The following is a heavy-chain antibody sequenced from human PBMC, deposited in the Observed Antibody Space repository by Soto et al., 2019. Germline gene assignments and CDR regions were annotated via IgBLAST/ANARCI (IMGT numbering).Heavy chain of an antibody. Sequence: GESLKISCKGSGYNFAGYWIAWVRQMPGKGLESMGIIYPSDSDTRYRPSFQGQVTISADKSISSAYLQWSSLRASDTAMYYCARGGVSTRTLDYWGQGTPVTVS. D-gene: IGHD3-3*01. CDR3: ARGGVSTRTLDY. J-gene: IGHJ4*02. CDR1: GYNFAGYW. CDR2: IYPSDSDT. V-gene: IGHV5-51*01.